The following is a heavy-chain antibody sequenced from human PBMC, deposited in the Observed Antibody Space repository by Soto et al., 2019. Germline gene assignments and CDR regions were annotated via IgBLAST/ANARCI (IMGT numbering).Heavy chain of an antibody. CDR1: GGSISTDHYH. J-gene: IGHJ6*02. Sequence: QVQLQESGPGPVRPSQTLSLTFTVSGGSISTDHYHWTSIRQTPGTALEWIGYIHYSGSLHFNPSLQSRVSMSVDTSKNLFFLKLSAVTAADTAVYFCAREDDGGYRDYYGLDVWGQGTMVTVSS. D-gene: IGHD5-18*01. CDR3: AREDDGGYRDYYGLDV. CDR2: IHYSGSL. V-gene: IGHV4-30-4*01.